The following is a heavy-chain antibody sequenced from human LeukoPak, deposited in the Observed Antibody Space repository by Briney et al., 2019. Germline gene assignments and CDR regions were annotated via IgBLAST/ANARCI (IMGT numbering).Heavy chain of an antibody. J-gene: IGHJ4*02. D-gene: IGHD2-21*02. CDR1: GYSFSNYW. V-gene: IGHV5-51*01. CDR3: AIPPGYCGNDCSFDH. CDR2: IYPGDYET. Sequence: GESLQISCEGSGYSFSNYWIGWVRQLPGKGLEWMGIIYPGDYETRYSPSFQGLVTISVDKSISTAYLQWSSLKASDTAMYYCAIPPGYCGNDCSFDHWGQGTLVTVSS.